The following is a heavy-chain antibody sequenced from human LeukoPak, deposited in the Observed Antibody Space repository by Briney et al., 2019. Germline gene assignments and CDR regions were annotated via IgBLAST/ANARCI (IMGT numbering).Heavy chain of an antibody. J-gene: IGHJ4*02. CDR3: RRTGSTGGY. Sequence: SETLSLSCTVSGGSVSDGNYYCSWITQSPGKGMDRSGYTHYSESTVSIASLKSGVTISIDTSKNQCSLNLSSGTAADTGVYYCRRTGSTGGYWGQGTLVTVSS. D-gene: IGHD1-7*01. CDR2: THYSEST. V-gene: IGHV4-61*01. CDR1: GGSVSDGNYY.